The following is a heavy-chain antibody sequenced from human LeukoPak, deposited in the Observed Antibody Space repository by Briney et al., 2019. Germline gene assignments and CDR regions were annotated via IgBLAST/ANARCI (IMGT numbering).Heavy chain of an antibody. J-gene: IGHJ6*04. CDR1: GFTFSSYS. Sequence: PGGSLRPSCAASGFTFSSYSMNWVRQAPGKGLEWVSSISSSSSYIYYADSVKGRFTISRDNAKNSLYLQMNSLRAEDTAVYYCARVEVVWFGEFIYYYYYGMDVWGKGTTVTVSS. V-gene: IGHV3-21*01. D-gene: IGHD3-10*01. CDR3: ARVEVVWFGEFIYYYYYGMDV. CDR2: ISSSSSYI.